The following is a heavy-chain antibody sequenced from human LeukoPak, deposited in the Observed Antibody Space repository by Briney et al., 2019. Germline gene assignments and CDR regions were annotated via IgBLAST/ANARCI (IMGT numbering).Heavy chain of an antibody. CDR2: VYYSGVT. J-gene: IGHJ4*02. CDR1: NDSISGYY. D-gene: IGHD2-15*01. Sequence: PSETLSLTCTVSNDSISGYYWSWIRQPPGKGLEWIAYVYYSGVTSYNPSLKSRVAISIDTSKNQFSLNLTSVTAADTAVYYCARLSLHCSGGSCYRGAFDSWGQGTLVTVSS. CDR3: ARLSLHCSGGSCYRGAFDS. V-gene: IGHV4-59*08.